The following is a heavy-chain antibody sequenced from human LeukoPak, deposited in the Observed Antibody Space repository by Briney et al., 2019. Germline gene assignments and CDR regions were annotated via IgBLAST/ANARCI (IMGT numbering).Heavy chain of an antibody. J-gene: IGHJ4*02. V-gene: IGHV3-7*01. D-gene: IGHD6-13*01. CDR1: GFTFSTYW. Sequence: GGSLRLSCSASGFTFSTYWMTWVRQAPGKGLEWVANMNQDGSQKYYVDSVKGRFTISRDNAENSLYLQMNSLRAEDTAVYYCARDDGSSWYFYWGQGTLVTVSS. CDR2: MNQDGSQK. CDR3: ARDDGSSWYFY.